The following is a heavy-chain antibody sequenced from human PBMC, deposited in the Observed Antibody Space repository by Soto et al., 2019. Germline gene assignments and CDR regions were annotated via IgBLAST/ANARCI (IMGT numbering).Heavy chain of an antibody. CDR1: SGSISSYY. CDR2: IYYSGST. D-gene: IGHD6-13*01. Sequence: SETLSLTCTVSSGSISSYYWSWIRQPPGKGLEWIGYIYYSGSTNYNPSLKSRVTISVDTSKNQFSLKLSSVTAADTAVYYCARYSSSFERAFDYWGQGTLVTVSS. J-gene: IGHJ4*02. CDR3: ARYSSSFERAFDY. V-gene: IGHV4-59*08.